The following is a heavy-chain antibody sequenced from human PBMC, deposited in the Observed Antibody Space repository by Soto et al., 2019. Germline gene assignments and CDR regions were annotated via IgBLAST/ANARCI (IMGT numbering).Heavy chain of an antibody. CDR1: GFTFNIYW. J-gene: IGHJ6*01. V-gene: IGHV3-74*01. CDR3: ARGIRNYYGVDV. CDR2: IKFDESTT. Sequence: EVQVVESGGGLIQPGGSLRLSCVASGFTFNIYWMHWVRQAPGKGLVWVSRIKFDESTTSYADSVKGRFTISRDNAKNTLFLQMNSMRADDAGVYYFARGIRNYYGVDVWGQGTTVTVSS. D-gene: IGHD5-18*01.